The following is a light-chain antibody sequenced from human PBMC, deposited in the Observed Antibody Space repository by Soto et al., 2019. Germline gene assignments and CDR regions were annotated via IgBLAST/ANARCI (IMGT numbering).Light chain of an antibody. CDR2: ANS. J-gene: IGLJ2*01. CDR1: SSNIGANYD. CDR3: RSYDTSLSGAV. Sequence: QSVLTQPPSVSGAPGQRLTISCTGTSSNIGANYDVHWYQRTPGTAPKLLIYANSLRPSGVPERFSGSKSGTSASLAIAGLQGEDEADYFCRSYDTSLSGAVFGGGTQLTVL. V-gene: IGLV1-40*01.